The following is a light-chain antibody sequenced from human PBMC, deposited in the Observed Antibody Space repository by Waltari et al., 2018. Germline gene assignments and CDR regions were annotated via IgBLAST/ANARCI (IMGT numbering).Light chain of an antibody. V-gene: IGLV2-14*03. CDR3: SSYTSDSTIV. J-gene: IGLJ3*02. Sequence: QSALTQPASVSGSPGQSITISCIGTGRDVGYYTSVSWYQCHPGQDPKLMIYDVTERPSGVSDRFSGSKSGNTASLTISGLQTEDEAFYYCSSYTSDSTIVFGGGTRLTVL. CDR1: GRDVGYYTS. CDR2: DVT.